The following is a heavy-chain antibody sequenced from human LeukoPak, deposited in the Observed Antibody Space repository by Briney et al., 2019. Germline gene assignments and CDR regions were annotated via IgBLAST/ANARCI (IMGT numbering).Heavy chain of an antibody. Sequence: GGSLRLSCAASGFTFSSYWMHWVRQAPGKGLVWVSRINSDGSSTSYTDSVKGRFTISRDNAKNTLYLQMNSLRAEDTAVYYCARAPGIVVAPNWFDPWGQGTLVTVSS. J-gene: IGHJ5*02. CDR1: GFTFSSYW. CDR2: INSDGSST. CDR3: ARAPGIVVAPNWFDP. V-gene: IGHV3-74*01. D-gene: IGHD2-15*01.